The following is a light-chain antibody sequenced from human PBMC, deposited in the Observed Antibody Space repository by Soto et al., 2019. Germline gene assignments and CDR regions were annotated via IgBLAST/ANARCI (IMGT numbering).Light chain of an antibody. J-gene: IGKJ1*01. CDR1: QSILYSYNNKNY. V-gene: IGKV4-1*01. CDR2: WAS. CDR3: QQYYSTLWT. Sequence: IMMTNPPDSLAVSLVERATINCNSSQSILYSYNNKNYLAWYQQRPGQPPKLLIYWASIRESGVPDRFSGSGSGTDFTLTISSLQAEDVAVYYCQQYYSTLWTFGQGTKVDIK.